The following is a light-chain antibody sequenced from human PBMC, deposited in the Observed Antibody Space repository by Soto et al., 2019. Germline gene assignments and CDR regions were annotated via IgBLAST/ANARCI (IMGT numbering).Light chain of an antibody. J-gene: IGKJ4*01. CDR2: KAS. Sequence: DIQMTQSPSTLSASVGDRVTITCRASQSISTWLAWYQQKPGKAPKLLIYKASSLEGGVPSRFSGSGSGTEFNITISSLQHDDFATYYCQQDNTYPLTFGGGTTVDIK. CDR3: QQDNTYPLT. V-gene: IGKV1-5*03. CDR1: QSISTW.